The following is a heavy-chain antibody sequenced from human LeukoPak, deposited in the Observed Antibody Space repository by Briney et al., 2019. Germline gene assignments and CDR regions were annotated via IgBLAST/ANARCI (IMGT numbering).Heavy chain of an antibody. D-gene: IGHD1-26*01. J-gene: IGHJ4*02. CDR3: AKDGIRGSEWELLDC. Sequence: PGGSLRLSCAASGFTFSSYGMHWVRQAPGKGLEWVAVIWYDGSNKYYADSVKGRFTISRDNSKNTLYLQMNSLRAEDTAVYYCAKDGIRGSEWELLDCWGQGTLVTVSS. CDR2: IWYDGSNK. CDR1: GFTFSSYG. V-gene: IGHV3-33*06.